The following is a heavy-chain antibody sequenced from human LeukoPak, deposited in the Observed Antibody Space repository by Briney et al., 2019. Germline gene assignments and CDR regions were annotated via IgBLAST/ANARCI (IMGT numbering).Heavy chain of an antibody. J-gene: IGHJ6*02. CDR2: IYYSGST. Sequence: SETLSLTCTVSGDSFRSYYWGWIRQPPGKGLEWIGSIYYSGSTYYNPSLKSRVTVSVDTSKNQFYLRLSSVTAADTAVYYCASLGRGGSYYYYFGMDVWGQGTTVIVSS. V-gene: IGHV4-59*05. CDR3: ASLGRGGSYYYYFGMDV. D-gene: IGHD1-26*01. CDR1: GDSFRSYY.